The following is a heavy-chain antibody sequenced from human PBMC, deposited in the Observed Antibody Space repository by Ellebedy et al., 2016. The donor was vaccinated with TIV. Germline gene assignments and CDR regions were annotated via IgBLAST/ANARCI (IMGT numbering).Heavy chain of an antibody. J-gene: IGHJ4*02. V-gene: IGHV1-18*01. D-gene: IGHD5/OR15-5a*01. Sequence: ASVKVSCKASGYDFARYSVSWVRQAPGQGLEWMGWISAYTGDTNYAQKFQGRVSLTTDISTSTAYMELRGLRSDDTAVYYCARDMVQGMVSRYLWFDYWGQGTLVTVSS. CDR2: ISAYTGDT. CDR3: ARDMVQGMVSRYLWFDY. CDR1: GYDFARYS.